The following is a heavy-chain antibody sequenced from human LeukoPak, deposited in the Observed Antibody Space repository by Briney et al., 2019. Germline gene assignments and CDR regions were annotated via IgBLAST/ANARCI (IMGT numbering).Heavy chain of an antibody. CDR2: ISNDGSNK. CDR3: ASPWGVAVAGTLEPDY. V-gene: IGHV3-30*04. Sequence: PGRSLRLSCAASGFTFRSYAMHGVRDAPGKGLEWVAVISNDGSNKYYADSVKGRFTISRDNYKHTLYLQMNSLRAEDTAVYYCASPWGVAVAGTLEPDYWGQGTLVSVSS. D-gene: IGHD6-19*01. CDR1: GFTFRSYA. J-gene: IGHJ4*02.